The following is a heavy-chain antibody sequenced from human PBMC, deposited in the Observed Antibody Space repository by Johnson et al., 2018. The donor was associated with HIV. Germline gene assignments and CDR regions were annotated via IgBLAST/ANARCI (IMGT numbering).Heavy chain of an antibody. D-gene: IGHD2-8*02. V-gene: IGHV3-30*18. Sequence: QEKLVESGGGVVQPGRSLRLSCAASGFTFSRFGMHWVRQAPGKGLEWVAVISYDGSNQYYLDSVKGRFTISRDNSKSMVYLQMISLRAEDTAVYYCAKLHCAGGVCDYDILYDAFEFWGQGTMVTVSS. CDR3: AKLHCAGGVCDYDILYDAFEF. CDR2: ISYDGSNQ. J-gene: IGHJ3*01. CDR1: GFTFSRFG.